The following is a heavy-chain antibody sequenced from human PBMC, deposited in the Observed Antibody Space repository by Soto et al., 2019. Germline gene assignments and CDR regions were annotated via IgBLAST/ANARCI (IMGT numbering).Heavy chain of an antibody. V-gene: IGHV3-30*18. CDR2: ISFDGRSQ. CDR1: GFMFNAYG. J-gene: IGHJ3*02. Sequence: GGSLRLSCAASGFMFNAYGMHWVRQVPGNGLEWVAVISFDGRSQYSEESVKGRFTISRDNSKNPLYLQMHNLRAEDTGVYFCVKAGTMAGTGTTPRSFDIWGRVTMVTGSS. CDR3: VKAGTMAGTGTTPRSFDI. D-gene: IGHD1-1*01.